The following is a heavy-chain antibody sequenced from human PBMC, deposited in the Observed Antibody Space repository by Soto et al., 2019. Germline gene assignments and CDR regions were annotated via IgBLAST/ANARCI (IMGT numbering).Heavy chain of an antibody. CDR3: VRGSYDDGLDV. CDR2: INPSGGPT. V-gene: IGHV1-46*03. Sequence: QVQLVQSGAEVKKPGASVRLSCKTSGYTFTTYYIHWVRQAPGQGLQWMGIINPSGGPTSYAQKFQGRVTMTRDTSTSTVYMELKSLRSEDTAVYYCVRGSYDDGLDVWGQGTTVIVSS. D-gene: IGHD3-3*01. J-gene: IGHJ6*02. CDR1: GYTFTTYY.